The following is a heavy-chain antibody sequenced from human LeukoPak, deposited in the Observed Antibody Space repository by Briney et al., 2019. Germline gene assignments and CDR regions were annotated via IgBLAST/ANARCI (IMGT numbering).Heavy chain of an antibody. D-gene: IGHD3-10*01. CDR1: GGSISSYY. Sequence: PSETLSLICTVSGGSISSYYWSWIRQPAGKGLEWIGRIYTSGSTNYNPSLKSRVTMSVDTSKNQFSLKLSSVTAADTAVYYCARDGLSGSGSGGYYYYGMDVWGQGTTVTVSS. J-gene: IGHJ6*02. CDR3: ARDGLSGSGSGGYYYYGMDV. V-gene: IGHV4-4*07. CDR2: IYTSGST.